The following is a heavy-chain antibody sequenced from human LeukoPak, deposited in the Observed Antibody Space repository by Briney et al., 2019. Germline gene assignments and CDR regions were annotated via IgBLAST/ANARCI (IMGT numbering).Heavy chain of an antibody. J-gene: IGHJ5*02. CDR3: ARDGRIAAAGYNWFDP. D-gene: IGHD6-13*01. CDR2: IIPILGIA. CDR1: GYTSTGYY. V-gene: IGHV1-69*04. Sequence: SVKVSCKASGYTSTGYYMHWVRQAPGQGHEWMGRIIPILGIANYAQKFQGRVTITADKSTSTAYMELSSLRSEDTAVYYCARDGRIAAAGYNWFDPWGQGTLVTVSS.